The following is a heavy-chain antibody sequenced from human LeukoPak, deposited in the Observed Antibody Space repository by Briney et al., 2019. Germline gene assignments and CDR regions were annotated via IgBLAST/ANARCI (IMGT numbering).Heavy chain of an antibody. D-gene: IGHD4-17*01. CDR3: VRDEKGDYDFDY. CDR1: VAPINNYY. V-gene: IGHV4-59*01. CDR2: IHSTGST. J-gene: IGHJ4*02. Sequence: PSKTLSLTCTVSVAPINNYYWTWIPQSPGKGLEWIGYIHSTGSTNYNFSLRRRVIMSVDKSKNQFSLNLSSVTAADTAVYYCVRDEKGDYDFDYWGQGTLVTVSS.